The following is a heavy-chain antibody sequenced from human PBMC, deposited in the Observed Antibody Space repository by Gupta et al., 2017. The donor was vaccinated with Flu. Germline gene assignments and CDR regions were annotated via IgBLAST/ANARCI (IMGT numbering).Heavy chain of an antibody. J-gene: IGHJ5*02. CDR2: ISVRGDST. CDR1: GFTFTSYA. D-gene: IGHD2-15*01. Sequence: EMELLESGGVLVQPGGSLRLSCAAPGFTFTSYAMGWVRQAPGKGLEWVSVISVRGDSTDYADSVKGRFTISRDNSKNTLYLQMNSLRAEDTAIYYCANAGFNRDIVVAWGQGTLVTVSS. V-gene: IGHV3-23*01. CDR3: ANAGFNRDIVVA.